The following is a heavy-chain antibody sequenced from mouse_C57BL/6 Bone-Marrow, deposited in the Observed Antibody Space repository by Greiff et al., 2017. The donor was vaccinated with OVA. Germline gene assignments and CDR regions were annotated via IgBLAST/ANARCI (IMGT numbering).Heavy chain of an antibody. CDR2: ISNLAYSI. Sequence: VKLMESGGGLVQPGGSLKLSCAASGFTFSDYGMAWVRQAPRKGPEWVAFISNLAYSIYYADTVTGRFTISRENAKNTLYLEMSSLRSEDTAMYYCARGGYYAMDYWGQGTSVTVSS. V-gene: IGHV5-15*04. CDR1: GFTFSDYG. J-gene: IGHJ4*01. CDR3: ARGGYYAMDY.